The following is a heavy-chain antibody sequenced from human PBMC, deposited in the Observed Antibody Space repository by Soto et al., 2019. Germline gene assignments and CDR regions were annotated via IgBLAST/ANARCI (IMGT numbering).Heavy chain of an antibody. D-gene: IGHD3-10*01. CDR1: GFTFSSYA. CDR3: AKVAGDGDGSGSFAFFDY. J-gene: IGHJ4*02. CDR2: ISASGGST. V-gene: IGHV3-23*01. Sequence: PGGSLRLSCAASGFTFSSYAMSWVRQAPGKGLEWVSAISASGGSTYYADSVKGRFTISRDNSKNTLYLQMNSLRAEDTAVYYCAKVAGDGDGSGSFAFFDYWGQGTLVTVSS.